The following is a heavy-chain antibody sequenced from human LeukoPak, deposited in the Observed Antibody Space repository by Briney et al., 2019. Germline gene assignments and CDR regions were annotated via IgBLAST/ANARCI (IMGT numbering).Heavy chain of an antibody. D-gene: IGHD6-19*01. CDR3: ARGGQWPIEGFDY. Sequence: SQTLSLTCAISGDSVSSNSAAWNCIRQSPSRGLEWLGRTYYRSKWYNDYAVSVKSRITINPDTSKNQFSLQLNSVTPEDTAVYYCARGGQWPIEGFDYWGQGTLVTVSS. CDR1: GDSVSSNSAA. J-gene: IGHJ4*02. CDR2: TYYRSKWYN. V-gene: IGHV6-1*01.